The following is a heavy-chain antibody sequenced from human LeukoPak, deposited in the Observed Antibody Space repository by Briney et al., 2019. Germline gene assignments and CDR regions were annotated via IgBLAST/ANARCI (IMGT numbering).Heavy chain of an antibody. CDR2: ISWNSGSI. CDR3: AKLLGSGRTHRRLQAVGGSLDAFDI. Sequence: PGRSLRLSCAASGFTFDDYAMHWVRQAPGKGLEWVSGISWNSGSIGYADSVKGRFTISRDNAKNSLYLQMNSLRAEDTALYYCAKLLGSGRTHRRLQAVGGSLDAFDIWGQGTMVTVSS. J-gene: IGHJ3*02. CDR1: GFTFDDYA. D-gene: IGHD3-10*01. V-gene: IGHV3-9*01.